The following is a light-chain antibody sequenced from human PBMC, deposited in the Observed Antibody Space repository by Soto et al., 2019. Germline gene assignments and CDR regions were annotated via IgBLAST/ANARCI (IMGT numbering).Light chain of an antibody. V-gene: IGLV1-40*01. CDR1: SSNIGAGYD. CDR3: LSFDSSLGVV. Sequence: QTVVTQPPSVSGAPGQRVTISCTGSSSNIGAGYDVHWYQQLPGRAPKLLIYGNTNRPSGVPDRFSGSKSGTSASLAITGLQAEDEADYYCLSFDSSLGVVFGGGTQLTVL. CDR2: GNT. J-gene: IGLJ2*01.